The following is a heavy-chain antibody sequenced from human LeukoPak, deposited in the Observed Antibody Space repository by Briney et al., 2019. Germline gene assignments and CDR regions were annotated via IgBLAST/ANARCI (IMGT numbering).Heavy chain of an antibody. J-gene: IGHJ5*02. CDR2: IYYSGST. CDR3: ARNPTAGYSSGWKMYNWFDP. D-gene: IGHD6-19*01. V-gene: IGHV4-39*01. CDR1: GGSISSSSYY. Sequence: SETLSLTCTVSGGSISSSSYYWGWIRQPPGKGLEWIGSIYYSGSTHYNPSLKSRVTISVDTSKKQFSLKLSSVTAADTAVYYCARNPTAGYSSGWKMYNWFDPWGQGTLVTVSS.